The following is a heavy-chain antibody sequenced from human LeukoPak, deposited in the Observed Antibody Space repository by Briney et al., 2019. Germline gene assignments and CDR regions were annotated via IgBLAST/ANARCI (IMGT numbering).Heavy chain of an antibody. J-gene: IGHJ4*02. D-gene: IGHD3-22*01. V-gene: IGHV1-46*01. CDR3: ARDTPHYYDSSGYYDY. Sequence: ASVKVSCKASGYTFTSYYMHWVRQAPGQGLEWMGVINPSAGSTSYAQKFQGRVTMTRDTSTSTVYMELSSLRSEDTAVYYCARDTPHYYDSSGYYDYWGQGTLVTVSS. CDR2: INPSAGST. CDR1: GYTFTSYY.